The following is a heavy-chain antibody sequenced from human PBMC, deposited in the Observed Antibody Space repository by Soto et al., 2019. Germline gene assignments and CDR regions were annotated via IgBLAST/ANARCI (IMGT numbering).Heavy chain of an antibody. CDR2: ITVYNGNT. D-gene: IGHD3-16*01. Sequence: QVQLVQSGAEVKEPGASVKVSCKASGFAFTNYGFNWVRQAPGQGLEWVGGITVYNGNTDYAQKLQGRVTLTTDTTSTTAYMELRSLISDDTAVYYCARRGYSYYYMDVWGKWTAVTVSS. J-gene: IGHJ6*03. CDR1: GFAFTNYG. V-gene: IGHV1-18*01. CDR3: ARRGYSYYYMDV.